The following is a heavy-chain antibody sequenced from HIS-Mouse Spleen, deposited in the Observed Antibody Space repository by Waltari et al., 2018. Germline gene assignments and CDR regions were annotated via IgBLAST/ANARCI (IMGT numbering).Heavy chain of an antibody. Sequence: EVQLVESGGGLVKPGGSLRLSCAASGFTFSNAWMSWVRQAPGKWLEWVSRMKSKTDGGTTDYAAPVKGRFTISRDDSKNTLYLQMNSLKTEDTAVYYCIATTGYWGQGTLVTVSS. CDR2: MKSKTDGGTT. D-gene: IGHD3-9*01. CDR1: GFTFSNAW. J-gene: IGHJ4*02. CDR3: IATTGY. V-gene: IGHV3-15*01.